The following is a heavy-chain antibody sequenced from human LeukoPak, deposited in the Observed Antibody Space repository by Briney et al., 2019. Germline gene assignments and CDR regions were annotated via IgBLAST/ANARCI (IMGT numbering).Heavy chain of an antibody. CDR3: ARDGEVGATPVNYFDY. CDR1: GYTFTGYY. V-gene: IGHV1-2*02. D-gene: IGHD1-26*01. Sequence: ASVKVSCKASGYTFTGYYLHWVRQAPGQGLEWMGWINPNTGATKYAQKSQGRVTMTRATSITTAYMELSRLRSEDTAVYYCARDGEVGATPVNYFDYWGQGTLVTVSS. J-gene: IGHJ4*02. CDR2: INPNTGAT.